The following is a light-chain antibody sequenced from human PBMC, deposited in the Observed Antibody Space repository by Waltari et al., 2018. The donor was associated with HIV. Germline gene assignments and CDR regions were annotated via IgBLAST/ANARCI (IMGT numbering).Light chain of an antibody. CDR1: QSVNSSY. CDR2: GAS. J-gene: IGKJ1*01. V-gene: IGKV3-20*01. CDR3: QQYGNSPRT. Sequence: EIVLTQSPGTLSLSPGQRATLSCRASQSVNSSYLAWYRQTPGQAPRLLIYGASSRATGIPDRFTGGGSGTDFTLTISRLEPEDFAVYYCQQYGNSPRTFGQGTKVEIK.